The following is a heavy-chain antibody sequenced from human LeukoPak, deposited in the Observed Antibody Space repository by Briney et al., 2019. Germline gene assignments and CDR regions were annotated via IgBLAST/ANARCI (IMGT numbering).Heavy chain of an antibody. CDR2: IYSSGST. Sequence: SETLSLTCRVSGASINSGSNYWGWIRQPPGKPLEWIGSIYSSGSTYYNPSLKSRVIIMIDTPKNHFSLTLSSVTAADTAVYYCARSDGYGLVGIWGQGTMVTVSS. J-gene: IGHJ3*02. V-gene: IGHV4-39*07. CDR3: ARSDGYGLVGI. D-gene: IGHD3-10*01. CDR1: GASINSGSNY.